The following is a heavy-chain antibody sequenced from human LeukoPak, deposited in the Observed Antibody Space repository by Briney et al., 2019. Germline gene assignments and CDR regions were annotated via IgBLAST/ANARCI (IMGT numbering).Heavy chain of an antibody. Sequence: GGSLRLSCEASGFTLTINWTSWVRQAPGKGLEWVANINQDGSEKYYVDSVKGRFTISRDNAKKSLYLQMNSLRVEDTAVYYCARGFDGYYGFDSWGQGTMVTVSS. J-gene: IGHJ3*02. CDR1: GFTLTINW. CDR2: INQDGSEK. CDR3: ARGFDGYYGFDS. V-gene: IGHV3-7*05. D-gene: IGHD5-24*01.